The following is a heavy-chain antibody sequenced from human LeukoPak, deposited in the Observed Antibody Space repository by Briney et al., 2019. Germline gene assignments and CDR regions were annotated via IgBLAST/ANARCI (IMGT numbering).Heavy chain of an antibody. D-gene: IGHD4-23*01. J-gene: IGHJ4*02. CDR2: IYTSGST. CDR3: AATTVVTGPADY. V-gene: IGHV4-4*07. Sequence: PSETLSLTCTVSGGSISSYYWSWIRQPAGKGLEWIGRIYTSGSTNYNPSLKSRVTISVDTSKNQFSLKLSSVTAADTAVYYCAATTVVTGPADYWGQGTLVTVSS. CDR1: GGSISSYY.